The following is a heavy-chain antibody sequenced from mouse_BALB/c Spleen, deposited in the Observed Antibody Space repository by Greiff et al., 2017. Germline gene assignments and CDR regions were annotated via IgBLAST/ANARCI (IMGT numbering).Heavy chain of an antibody. J-gene: IGHJ1*01. D-gene: IGHD2-1*01. Sequence: EVQGVESGGGLVKLGGSLKLSCAASGFTFSSYYMSWVRQTPEKRLELVAAINSNGGSTYYPDTVKGRFTISRDNAKNTLYLQMSSLKSEDTALYYCARHRFYYGNSSDVWGAGTTVTVSS. V-gene: IGHV5-6-2*01. CDR3: ARHRFYYGNSSDV. CDR2: INSNGGST. CDR1: GFTFSSYY.